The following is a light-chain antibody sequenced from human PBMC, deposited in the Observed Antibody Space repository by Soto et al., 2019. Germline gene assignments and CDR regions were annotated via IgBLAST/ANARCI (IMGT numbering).Light chain of an antibody. CDR2: KVS. Sequence: DVVMTQSPLSLPVTLGQPASISCRSSQSLVHSDGKTYLNWFQQRPGQSPRRLIYKVSNRDSGVPDRFSGSGSGTDFTLKISRVEAEDVGVYYCMQGTHWPPYTFGQGTKLENK. CDR1: QSLVHSDGKTY. V-gene: IGKV2-30*02. J-gene: IGKJ2*01. CDR3: MQGTHWPPYT.